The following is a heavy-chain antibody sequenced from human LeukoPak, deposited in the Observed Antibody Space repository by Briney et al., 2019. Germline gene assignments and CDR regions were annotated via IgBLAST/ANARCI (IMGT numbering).Heavy chain of an antibody. D-gene: IGHD4-23*01. CDR2: ISYDGSNK. CDR3: AKDLFFRRAVGNPSLFDP. Sequence: TGGSLRFSCAASGFTFSSYGMHWVRQAPGKGLEWVAVISYDGSNKYYADSVKGRFTISRDNSKNTLYLQMNSLRAEDTAVYYCAKDLFFRRAVGNPSLFDPWGQGTLVTVSS. CDR1: GFTFSSYG. J-gene: IGHJ5*02. V-gene: IGHV3-30*18.